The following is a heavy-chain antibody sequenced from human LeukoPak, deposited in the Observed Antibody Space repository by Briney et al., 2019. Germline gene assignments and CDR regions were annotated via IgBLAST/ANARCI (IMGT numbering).Heavy chain of an antibody. CDR2: INHSGST. CDR3: AKGGPIEAAAGNFPIDY. D-gene: IGHD6-13*01. V-gene: IGHV4-34*01. J-gene: IGHJ4*02. Sequence: SETLSLTCAVYGGSFSGYYWSWIRQPPGKGLEWIGEINHSGSTNYNPSLKSRVTISVDTSKNQFSLKLSSVTAADTAVYYWAKGGPIEAAAGNFPIDYWGQGTLVTVSS. CDR1: GGSFSGYY.